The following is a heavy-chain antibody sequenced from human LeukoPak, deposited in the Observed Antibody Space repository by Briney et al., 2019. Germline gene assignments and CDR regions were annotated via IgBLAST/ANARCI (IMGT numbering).Heavy chain of an antibody. V-gene: IGHV3-30*04. CDR1: GFTFSSYA. Sequence: HPGRSLRLSCAASGFTFSSYAMHWVRQAPGKGLEWVAVISYDGSNKYYADSVKGRFTISRDNSKNTLYLEMNSLRAEDTAVYYCAKVVDYFESLDCFDYWGQGTLVTVSS. CDR3: AKVVDYFESLDCFDY. J-gene: IGHJ4*02. CDR2: ISYDGSNK. D-gene: IGHD3-22*01.